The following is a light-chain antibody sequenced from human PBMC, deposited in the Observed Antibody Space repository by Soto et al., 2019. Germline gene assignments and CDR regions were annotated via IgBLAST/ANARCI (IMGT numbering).Light chain of an antibody. CDR2: EVT. J-gene: IGLJ1*01. CDR1: SSDVGTYNS. V-gene: IGLV2-8*01. Sequence: QSALTQPPSASGSPGQSVTISCTGTSSDVGTYNSVSWYQQHPGKAPKLMMYEVTKRPAGVPDRFSGSKSGNTASLTVSGLQAEVEADYYCSSYAGTHIVFGIGTKLTVL. CDR3: SSYAGTHIV.